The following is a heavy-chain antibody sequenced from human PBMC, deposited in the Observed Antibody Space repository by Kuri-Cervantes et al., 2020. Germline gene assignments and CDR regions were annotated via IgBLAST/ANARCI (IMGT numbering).Heavy chain of an antibody. CDR3: AKSPHYYDTTGGYFRPAWFDP. V-gene: IGHV4-38-2*01. Sequence: SETLSLTCAVSGYSISSGYYWGWIRQPPGKGLEWIGSIYRSGDTNYSPSLKSRVTISVDTSKNQFSLKLSSVTAADTAMYYFAKSPHYYDTTGGYFRPAWFDPWGQGNLVTVSS. D-gene: IGHD3-22*01. J-gene: IGHJ5*02. CDR2: IYRSGDT. CDR1: GYSISSGYY.